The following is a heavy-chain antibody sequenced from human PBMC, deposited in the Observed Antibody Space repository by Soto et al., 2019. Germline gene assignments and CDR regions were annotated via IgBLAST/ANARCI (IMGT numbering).Heavy chain of an antibody. D-gene: IGHD5-18*01. J-gene: IGHJ6*02. V-gene: IGHV3-48*02. CDR1: GFTFSSYS. CDR2: ISSSTSTI. Sequence: EVQLVESGGGLVQPGGSLRLSCATSGFTFSSYSMNWVRQAPGKGLEWVSYISSSTSTIYYADSVKGRFTISRDNAKNSLYLQMNSLRDEDTAVYYCARDRVPSGYTYGFGSAMDVWGQGTTVTVSS. CDR3: ARDRVPSGYTYGFGSAMDV.